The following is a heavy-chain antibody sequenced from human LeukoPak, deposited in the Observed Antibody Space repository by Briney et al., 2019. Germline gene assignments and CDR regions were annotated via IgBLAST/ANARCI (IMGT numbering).Heavy chain of an antibody. D-gene: IGHD1-26*01. Sequence: GGSLRLSCAASGFTFSSYAMSWDGQAPGKGLEWVSAISGSGGSTYYADSVKGRFTISRDNSKNTLYLQMNSLRAEDTAVYYCAKGSYSYYFDYWGQGTLVTVSS. CDR3: AKGSYSYYFDY. CDR2: ISGSGGST. CDR1: GFTFSSYA. J-gene: IGHJ4*02. V-gene: IGHV3-23*01.